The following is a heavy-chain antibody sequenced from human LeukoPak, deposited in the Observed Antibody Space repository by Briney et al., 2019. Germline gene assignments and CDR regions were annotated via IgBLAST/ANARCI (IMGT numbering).Heavy chain of an antibody. CDR1: GFTFSRYS. J-gene: IGHJ4*02. CDR3: VLSTTMVTYFDY. Sequence: PGGSLRLSCSASGFTFSRYSMHWVRQAPGKGLEYVSVISSNGSSTYYANSVKGRFTISRDNSKNTLYLQMSSLRAEDTAVYYCVLSTTMVTYFDYWGQGTLVTVSS. D-gene: IGHD5-18*01. V-gene: IGHV3-64D*06. CDR2: ISSNGSST.